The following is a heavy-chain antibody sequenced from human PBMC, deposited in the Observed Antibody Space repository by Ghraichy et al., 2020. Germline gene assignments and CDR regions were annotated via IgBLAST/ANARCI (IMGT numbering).Heavy chain of an antibody. CDR2: ISPYHGNA. J-gene: IGHJ4*02. V-gene: IGHV1-18*01. D-gene: IGHD2-2*01. CDR3: ARVGGAIVVVQTAMDY. Sequence: ASVKVSFKASGYTFTSYAISWVRHAPGQGLEWMGWISPYHGNANYAQKLQGRVTMTTDTSTSTAYMELRSLRSDDTAVYYCARVGGAIVVVQTAMDYLGEGTMVTVS. CDR1: GYTFTSYA.